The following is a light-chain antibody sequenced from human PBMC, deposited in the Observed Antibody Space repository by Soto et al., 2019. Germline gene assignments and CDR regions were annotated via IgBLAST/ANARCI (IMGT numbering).Light chain of an antibody. Sequence: DIQMTQSPSSLSASVGDRVTVTCRASQGISTWLAWYQQKPGKAPKLLIYTASRLQTGVPPRFSGSGSGTHFTLTINSLQPEDIATYYCQQYENLPTFGQGTRLEI. CDR2: TAS. CDR1: QGISTW. V-gene: IGKV1-12*01. J-gene: IGKJ5*01. CDR3: QQYENLPT.